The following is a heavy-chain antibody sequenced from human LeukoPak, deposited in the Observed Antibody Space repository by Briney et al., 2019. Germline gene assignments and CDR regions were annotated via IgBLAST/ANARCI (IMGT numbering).Heavy chain of an antibody. Sequence: SQTLSLTCGISGDSVSSNSATWNWIRQSPSRGLEWLGRTYYRSKWSNDCAVSVKSRITINPDTSKNQFSLQLNSVTPEDTAVYYCARGIADSTGYYYVDYWGQGTLVTVSS. D-gene: IGHD3-22*01. CDR2: TYYRSKWSN. V-gene: IGHV6-1*01. CDR1: GDSVSSNSAT. CDR3: ARGIADSTGYYYVDY. J-gene: IGHJ4*02.